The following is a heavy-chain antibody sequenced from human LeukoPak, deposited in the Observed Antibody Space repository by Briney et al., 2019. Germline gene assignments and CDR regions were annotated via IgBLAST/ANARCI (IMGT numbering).Heavy chain of an antibody. D-gene: IGHD6-6*01. CDR1: GGSFTSRGYY. CDR3: ARRRGDSSEFDC. Sequence: SGTLSLTCSVFGGSFTSRGYYWVWIRQPPGRGLEWVGNIFYDGNAYYNPSLKSRVTISPDTSNNHFSLNLNSVTAADTAVYYCARRRGDSSEFDCWGRGSMVTVSS. V-gene: IGHV4-39*02. CDR2: IFYDGNA. J-gene: IGHJ4*02.